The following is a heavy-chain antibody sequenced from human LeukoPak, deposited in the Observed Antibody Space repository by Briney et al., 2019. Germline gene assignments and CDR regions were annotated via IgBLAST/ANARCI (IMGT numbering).Heavy chain of an antibody. V-gene: IGHV1-18*01. CDR2: ISAYNGNT. J-gene: IGHJ4*02. CDR3: ARDNPTPHPNYGGKGPKTIDY. Sequence: VKVSCKASGYTFTSYGISWVRQAPGQGLEWMGWISAYNGNTNYAQKLQGRVTMTTDTSTSTAYMELRSLRSDDTAVYYCARDNPTPHPNYGGKGPKTIDYWGQGTLVTVSS. D-gene: IGHD4-17*01. CDR1: GYTFTSYG.